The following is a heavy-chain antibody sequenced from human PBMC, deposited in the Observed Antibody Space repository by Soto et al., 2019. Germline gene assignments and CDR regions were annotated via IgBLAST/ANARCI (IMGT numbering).Heavy chain of an antibody. J-gene: IGHJ6*02. CDR2: IWYDGSNK. D-gene: IGHD2-21*02. Sequence: HPGGSLRLSCAASGFTFSSYGMHWVRQAPGKGLEWVAVIWYDGSNKYYADSVKGRFTISRDNSKNTLYLQMNSLRAEDTAVYYCARGPWDCAGDCYSDYYYYGMDVWGQGTTVTVSS. V-gene: IGHV3-33*01. CDR3: ARGPWDCAGDCYSDYYYYGMDV. CDR1: GFTFSSYG.